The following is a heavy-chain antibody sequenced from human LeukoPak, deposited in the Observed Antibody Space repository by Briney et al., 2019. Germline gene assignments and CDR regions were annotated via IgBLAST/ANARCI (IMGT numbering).Heavy chain of an antibody. J-gene: IGHJ4*02. CDR1: GFTFSSYG. CDR3: AKGGSGWSIDY. D-gene: IGHD6-19*01. CDR2: ISYDGGNK. Sequence: PGRSLRLSCAASGFTFSSYGMHWVRQAPGKGLEWVAVISYDGGNKYYADSVKGRFTISRDNSKNTLYLQMNSLRAEDTAVYYCAKGGSGWSIDYWGQGTLVTVSS. V-gene: IGHV3-30*18.